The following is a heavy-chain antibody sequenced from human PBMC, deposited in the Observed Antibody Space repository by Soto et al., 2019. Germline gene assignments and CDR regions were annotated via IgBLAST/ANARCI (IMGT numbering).Heavy chain of an antibody. J-gene: IGHJ6*02. CDR1: GFTFSNAW. Sequence: GGSLRLSCASSGFTFSNAWMNWVRQAPGKGLEWVGRIKSKTDGGTTDYAAPVKGRFTLSRDDSKNTLYLQMNSLKTEDTAVYYCTTGDPGYSSSWYPYYYYGMDVWGQGTTVTVSS. CDR3: TTGDPGYSSSWYPYYYYGMDV. CDR2: IKSKTDGGTT. D-gene: IGHD6-13*01. V-gene: IGHV3-15*07.